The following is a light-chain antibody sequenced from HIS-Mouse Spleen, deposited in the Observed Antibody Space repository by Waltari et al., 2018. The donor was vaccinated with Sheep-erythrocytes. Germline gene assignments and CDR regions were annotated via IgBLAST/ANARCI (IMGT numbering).Light chain of an antibody. V-gene: IGLV2-23*01. CDR3: CSYAGSSTPWV. CDR1: SSDVGSYNL. Sequence: QSALTQPASVSGSPGQSITISCTGTSSDVGSYNLVSWNQQHPGKAPKIRICEGSKRPSGVSNRFSGYKSGNTASLTLSGLQAEDEADYYCCSYAGSSTPWVFGGGTKLTVL. CDR2: EGS. J-gene: IGLJ3*02.